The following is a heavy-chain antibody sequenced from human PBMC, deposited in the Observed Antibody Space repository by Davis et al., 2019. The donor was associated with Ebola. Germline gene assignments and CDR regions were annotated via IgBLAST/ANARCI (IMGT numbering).Heavy chain of an antibody. CDR3: ATGDYYDGEGYNR. Sequence: PGRSLRLSCAASGFSFDSYVMHWVRQAPGKGLEWVAVIWFDGSKKDYADSVKGRFTISRDDSKKEVYLEMSSLRAEDTAVYYCATGDYYDGEGYNRWGQGTLVTVSS. D-gene: IGHD3-16*01. CDR1: GFSFDSYV. J-gene: IGHJ5*02. V-gene: IGHV3-33*01. CDR2: IWFDGSKK.